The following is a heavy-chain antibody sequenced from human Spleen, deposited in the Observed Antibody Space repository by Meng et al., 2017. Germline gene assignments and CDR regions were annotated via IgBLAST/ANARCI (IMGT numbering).Heavy chain of an antibody. Sequence: GGSLRLSCAASGFTFDDYGMSWVRQAPGKGLEWVSGVNWNGGSTGYAYSVKGRFTISRDNAKNSLYLQMNSLRAEDTALYYCARDHCSGGSCYLSAFDIWGQGTMVTVSS. D-gene: IGHD2-15*01. J-gene: IGHJ3*02. CDR1: GFTFDDYG. CDR2: VNWNGGST. V-gene: IGHV3-20*04. CDR3: ARDHCSGGSCYLSAFDI.